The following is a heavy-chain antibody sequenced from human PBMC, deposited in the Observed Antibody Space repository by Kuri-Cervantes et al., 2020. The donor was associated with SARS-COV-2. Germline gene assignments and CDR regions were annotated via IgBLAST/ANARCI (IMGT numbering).Heavy chain of an antibody. V-gene: IGHV4-39*01. CDR3: ARHVRPEITIFGVVITADYFDY. J-gene: IGHJ4*02. CDR1: GGSISSYY. Sequence: GSLRLSCTVSGGSISSYYWGWIRQPPGKGLEWIGSIYYSGSTYYNPSLKSRVTISVDTSKNQFSLKLSSVTAADTAVYYCARHVRPEITIFGVVITADYFDYWGQGTLVTVSS. D-gene: IGHD3-3*01. CDR2: IYYSGST.